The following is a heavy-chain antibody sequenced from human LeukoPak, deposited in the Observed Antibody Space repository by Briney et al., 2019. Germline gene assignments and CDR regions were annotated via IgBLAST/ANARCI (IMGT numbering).Heavy chain of an antibody. CDR3: ARHYTAMATYFDY. CDR1: GGSISSYY. J-gene: IGHJ4*02. D-gene: IGHD5-18*01. Sequence: SETLSLTCTVSGGSISSYYWSWIRQPPGKGLEWIGYIYYSGSTNYNPSLKSRVTISVDTSKNQFSLKLSSVTAAGTAVYYCARHYTAMATYFDYWGQGTLVTVSS. CDR2: IYYSGST. V-gene: IGHV4-59*08.